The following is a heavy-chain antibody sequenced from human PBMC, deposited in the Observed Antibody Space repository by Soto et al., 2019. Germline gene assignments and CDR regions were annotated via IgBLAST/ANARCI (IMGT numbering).Heavy chain of an antibody. CDR2: ISYDGSNK. V-gene: IGHV3-30-3*01. D-gene: IGHD3-22*01. CDR3: ARDPASSGYSGFDY. Sequence: QVQLVESGGGVVQPGRSLRLSCAASGFTFSSYAMHWVRQAPGKGLEWVAVISYDGSNKYYADSVKGRFTISRDNSKNTLYLQMDSLSAEDTAVYYCARDPASSGYSGFDYWGQGTLVTVSS. CDR1: GFTFSSYA. J-gene: IGHJ4*02.